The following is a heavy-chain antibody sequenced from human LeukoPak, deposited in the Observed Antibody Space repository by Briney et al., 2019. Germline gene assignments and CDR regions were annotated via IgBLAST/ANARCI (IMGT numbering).Heavy chain of an antibody. V-gene: IGHV3-23*01. CDR3: AKSASVSSGYYFPN. Sequence: PGESLRLSCAASGFAFSSYAMSWVRQAPGKGLEWVSSTTGSGGNTYYADSVKGRFTVSRDGAQNTMYLQMNSLRAEDTAVYYCAKSASVSSGYYFPNWGQGTLVTVSS. J-gene: IGHJ4*02. D-gene: IGHD3-22*01. CDR2: TTGSGGNT. CDR1: GFAFSSYA.